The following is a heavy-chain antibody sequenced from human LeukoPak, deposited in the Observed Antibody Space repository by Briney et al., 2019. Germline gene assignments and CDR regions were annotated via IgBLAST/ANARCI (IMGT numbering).Heavy chain of an antibody. CDR2: IKDDGSEK. D-gene: IGHD1-26*01. Sequence: GGSLRLSCAASGFTFRSYWMSWVRQAPGMGLEWVANIKDDGSEKYYVDSVKGRFTISRDNAKNSLYLQMNSLRAEDTAVYYCVRDDSQYGGSPDYWGQGTLVTVSS. CDR1: GFTFRSYW. V-gene: IGHV3-7*01. J-gene: IGHJ4*02. CDR3: VRDDSQYGGSPDY.